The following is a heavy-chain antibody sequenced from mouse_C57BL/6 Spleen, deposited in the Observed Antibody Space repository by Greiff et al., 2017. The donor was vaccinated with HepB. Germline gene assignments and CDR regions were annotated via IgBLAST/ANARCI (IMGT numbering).Heavy chain of an antibody. CDR1: GFTFSDYG. CDR2: ISSGSSTI. J-gene: IGHJ2*01. Sequence: EVKLVESGGGLVKPGGSLKLSCAASGFTFSDYGMHWVRQAPEKGLEWVAYISSGSSTIYYADTVKGRFTISRDNAKNTLFLQMTSLRSEDTAMYYCARGSGLRQGFFDYWGQGTTLTVSS. CDR3: ARGSGLRQGFFDY. V-gene: IGHV5-17*01. D-gene: IGHD2-4*01.